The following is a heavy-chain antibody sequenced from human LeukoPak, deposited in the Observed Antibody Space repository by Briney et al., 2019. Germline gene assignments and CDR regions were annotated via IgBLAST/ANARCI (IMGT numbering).Heavy chain of an antibody. Sequence: ASVKVSCKASGYTFTSYGISWVQQAPGQGLEWMGWISAYNGNTNYAQKLQGRVTMTTDTSTSTAYMELRSLRSDDTAVYYCAREFITMVRGVRAIMDVWGKGTTVTVSS. CDR2: ISAYNGNT. J-gene: IGHJ6*03. CDR1: GYTFTSYG. D-gene: IGHD3-10*01. CDR3: AREFITMVRGVRAIMDV. V-gene: IGHV1-18*01.